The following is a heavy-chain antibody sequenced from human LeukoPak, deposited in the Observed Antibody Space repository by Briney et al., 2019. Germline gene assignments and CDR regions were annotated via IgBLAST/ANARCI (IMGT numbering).Heavy chain of an antibody. Sequence: SVKVSCKASGGTFSSYAISWVRQAPGQGLEWMGRIIPILGIANYAQKFQGGVTITADKSTSTAYMELSSLRSEDTAVYYCAREIRRGVTRGPFDYWGQGTLVTVSS. CDR1: GGTFSSYA. CDR3: AREIRRGVTRGPFDY. V-gene: IGHV1-69*04. D-gene: IGHD4-17*01. J-gene: IGHJ4*02. CDR2: IIPILGIA.